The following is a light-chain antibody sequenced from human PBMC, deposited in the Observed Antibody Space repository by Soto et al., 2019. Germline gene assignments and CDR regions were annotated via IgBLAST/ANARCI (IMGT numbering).Light chain of an antibody. J-gene: IGLJ3*02. Sequence: QSVLTQPPSVSGAPGQGVTISCAGTSSNIGAGYDVHWYQQVPGTAPKLLIYTNSNRPSGVPDRFSGSKSGTSASLAITGLQAADEADYYCQSYDSSLSALVFGGGTKGTVL. V-gene: IGLV1-40*01. CDR1: SSNIGAGYD. CDR3: QSYDSSLSALV. CDR2: TNS.